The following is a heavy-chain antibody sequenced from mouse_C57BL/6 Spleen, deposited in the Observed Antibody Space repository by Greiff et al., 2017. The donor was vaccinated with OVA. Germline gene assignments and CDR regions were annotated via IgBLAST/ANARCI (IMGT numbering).Heavy chain of an antibody. V-gene: IGHV1-26*01. CDR2: INPNNGGT. Sequence: VQLQQSGPELVKPGASVKISCKASGYTFTDYYMNWVKQSHGKSLEWIGDINPNNGGTSYNQKFKGKATLTVDKSSSTAYMELRSLTSEDSAVYYCAREGYGNPFDYWGQGTTLTVSS. CDR1: GYTFTDYY. J-gene: IGHJ2*01. CDR3: AREGYGNPFDY. D-gene: IGHD2-1*01.